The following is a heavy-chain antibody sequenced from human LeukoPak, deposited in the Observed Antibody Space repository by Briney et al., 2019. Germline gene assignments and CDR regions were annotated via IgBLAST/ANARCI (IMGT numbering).Heavy chain of an antibody. J-gene: IGHJ4*02. Sequence: SETLSLTCTVSGGSISSYYWSWIRQPAGKGLEWIGRIYTSGSTNYNPSLKSRVTMSVDTSKNQFSLKLSSVTAADTAVYYCARDSYDFWSGHHFDYWGKGTLVTVSS. V-gene: IGHV4-4*07. D-gene: IGHD3-3*01. CDR3: ARDSYDFWSGHHFDY. CDR1: GGSISSYY. CDR2: IYTSGST.